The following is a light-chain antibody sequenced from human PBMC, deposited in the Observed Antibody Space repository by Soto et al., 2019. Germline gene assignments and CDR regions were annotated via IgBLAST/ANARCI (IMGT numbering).Light chain of an antibody. V-gene: IGKV1-9*01. CDR1: QDISNY. Sequence: DIQLTQSPSFLSASVGDRVTISCRASQDISNYLAWYQQKPGKAPNFLIYAASTLQSGVPSRFSGSGSGTEFTLTISSLQPEDFATYYCQQLNSYPITFGQGTRLEIK. CDR2: AAS. J-gene: IGKJ5*01. CDR3: QQLNSYPIT.